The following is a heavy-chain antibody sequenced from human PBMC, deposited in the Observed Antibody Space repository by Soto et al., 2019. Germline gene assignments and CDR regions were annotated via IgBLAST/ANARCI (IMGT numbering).Heavy chain of an antibody. V-gene: IGHV3-48*01. CDR2: ISSSSSTI. D-gene: IGHD3-10*01. CDR1: GFTFSSYS. CDR3: VTGSGYYYYMDV. J-gene: IGHJ6*03. Sequence: PGGSLRLSCAASGFTFSSYSMNWVRQAPGKGLEWVSYISSSSSTIYYADSVKGRFTISRDNAKNSLYLQMNSLRAEDTAVYYCVTGSGYYYYMDVWGKGTTVTVSS.